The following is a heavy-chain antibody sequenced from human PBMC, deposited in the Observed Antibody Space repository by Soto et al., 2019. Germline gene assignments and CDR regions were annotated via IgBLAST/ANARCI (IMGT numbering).Heavy chain of an antibody. CDR2: IYSGGST. Sequence: GGSLRLSCAASGFTFSSYGMHWVRQAPGKGLEWVSVIYSGGSTYYADSVKGRFTISRDNSKNTLYLQMNSLRAEDTAVYYCARASRGALYGMDVWGQGTTVTVSS. CDR3: ARASRGALYGMDV. V-gene: IGHV3-NL1*01. J-gene: IGHJ6*02. CDR1: GFTFSSYG.